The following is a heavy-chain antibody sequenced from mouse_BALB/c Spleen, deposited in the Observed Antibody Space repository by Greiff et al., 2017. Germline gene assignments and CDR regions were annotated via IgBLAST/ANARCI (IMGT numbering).Heavy chain of an antibody. J-gene: IGHJ3*01. V-gene: IGHV1S81*02. CDR1: GYTFTSYY. Sequence: VQVVESGAELVKPGASVKLSCKASGYTFTSYYMYWVKQRPGQGLEWIGEINPSNGGTNFNEKFKSKATLTVDKSSSTAYMQLSSLTSEDSAVYYCTRPLYSGFAYWGQGTLVTVSA. CDR2: INPSNGGT. CDR3: TRPLYSGFAY. D-gene: IGHD1-1*01.